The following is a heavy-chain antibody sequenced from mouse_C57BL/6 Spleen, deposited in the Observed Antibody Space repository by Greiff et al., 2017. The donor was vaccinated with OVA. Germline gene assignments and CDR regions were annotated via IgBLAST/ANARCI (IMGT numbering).Heavy chain of an antibody. CDR2: IDPSDSET. Sequence: QVQLQQPGAELVRPGSSVKLSCKASGYTFTSYWMHWVKQRPIQGLEWIGNIDPSDSETHYNQKFKDKATLTVDKSSSTAYMQLSSLTSEDSAVYYCATGTAYSKYEAYWGQGTLVTVSA. V-gene: IGHV1-52*01. D-gene: IGHD2-5*01. J-gene: IGHJ3*01. CDR3: ATGTAYSKYEAY. CDR1: GYTFTSYW.